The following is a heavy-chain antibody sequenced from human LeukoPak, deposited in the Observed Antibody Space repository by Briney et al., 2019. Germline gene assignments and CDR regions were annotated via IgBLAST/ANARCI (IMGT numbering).Heavy chain of an antibody. D-gene: IGHD6-25*01. CDR1: GGSISSGSYY. Sequence: SETLSLTCTVSGGSISSGSYYWSWIRQPAGKGLEWIGRIYTSGSTNYNPSLKSRVTISVDTSKNQFSLKLSSVTAADTAVYYCARQWAAAALDYWGQGTLVTVSS. J-gene: IGHJ4*02. V-gene: IGHV4-61*02. CDR2: IYTSGST. CDR3: ARQWAAAALDY.